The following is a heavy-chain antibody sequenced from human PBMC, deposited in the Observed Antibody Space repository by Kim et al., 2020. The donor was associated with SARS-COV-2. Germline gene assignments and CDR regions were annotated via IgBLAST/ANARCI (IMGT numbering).Heavy chain of an antibody. J-gene: IGHJ6*02. V-gene: IGHV3-7*01. CDR2: IKQDGSEK. Sequence: GGSLRLSCAASGFTFSSYWMSWVRQAPGKGLEWVANIKQDGSEKYYVDSVKGRFTISRANANNSLYLQMNSLRAEDTAVYYCARVSIAARPGHRLYYYYGMDVWGQGTTVTDSS. D-gene: IGHD6-6*01. CDR1: GFTFSSYW. CDR3: ARVSIAARPGHRLYYYYGMDV.